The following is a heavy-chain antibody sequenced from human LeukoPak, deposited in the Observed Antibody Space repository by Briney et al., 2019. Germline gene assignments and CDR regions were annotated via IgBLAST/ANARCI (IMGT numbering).Heavy chain of an antibody. V-gene: IGHV4-61*05. CDR3: ARRGVKAPDSTDSSGYWPPSVWYFDY. CDR1: GGSISSSSYY. D-gene: IGHD3-22*01. Sequence: KPSETLSLTCTVSGGSISSSSYYWGWIRQPPGKGLEWIGYIYYSGSTNYNPSLKSRVTISVDTSKNQFSLKLSSVTAADTAVYYCARRGVKAPDSTDSSGYWPPSVWYFDYWGQGTLVTVSS. J-gene: IGHJ4*02. CDR2: IYYSGST.